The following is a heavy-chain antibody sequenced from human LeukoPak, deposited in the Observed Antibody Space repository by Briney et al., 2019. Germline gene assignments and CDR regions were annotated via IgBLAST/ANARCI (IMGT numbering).Heavy chain of an antibody. Sequence: SQTLSLTCAISGDSVSSNSAAWNWIRQSPSRGLEWLGRTYYRSKWYNDYAVSVKSRITINPDTSKNQFSLQLNSVTPEDTAVYYCARGLPLSSGWYPYGMDVWGQGTTVTVSS. J-gene: IGHJ6*02. CDR1: GDSVSSNSAA. D-gene: IGHD6-19*01. V-gene: IGHV6-1*01. CDR2: TYYRSKWYN. CDR3: ARGLPLSSGWYPYGMDV.